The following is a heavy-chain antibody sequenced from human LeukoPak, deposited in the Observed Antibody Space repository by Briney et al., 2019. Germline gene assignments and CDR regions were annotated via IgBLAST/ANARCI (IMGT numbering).Heavy chain of an antibody. CDR1: GFTVSSNY. Sequence: GGSLRLSCAASGFTVSSNYMSWVRQAPGKGLEWVSVIYSGGSTYYADSVKGRFTISRDNSKNTLYLQMNSLRAEDTALYHCARYSYDSSGHGAFDIWGQGTMVTVSS. J-gene: IGHJ3*02. V-gene: IGHV3-53*01. D-gene: IGHD3-22*01. CDR2: IYSGGST. CDR3: ARYSYDSSGHGAFDI.